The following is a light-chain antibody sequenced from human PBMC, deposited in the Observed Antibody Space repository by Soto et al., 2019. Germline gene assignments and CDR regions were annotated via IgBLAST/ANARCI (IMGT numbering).Light chain of an antibody. V-gene: IGLV1-47*02. CDR1: SSNIGINY. CDR2: TND. J-gene: IGLJ1*01. Sequence: QSVLTQPPSASGTPGQRVTISCSGSSSNIGINYVYWYQQRPGTAPKLLIYTNDQRPSGVPDRFSGSKSGTSASLAISGLRSEDEGDYYCVVWDDSLSAYVFGTGTKLTVL. CDR3: VVWDDSLSAYV.